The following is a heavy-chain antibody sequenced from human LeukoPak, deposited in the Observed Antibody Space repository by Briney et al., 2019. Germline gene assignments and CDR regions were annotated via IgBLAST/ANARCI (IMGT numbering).Heavy chain of an antibody. D-gene: IGHD6-13*01. CDR2: LTDSSGFT. J-gene: IGHJ6*02. CDR1: GFTFSDYH. CDR3: ARDLAADKRAMDV. V-gene: IGHV3-11*05. Sequence: GGSLRLSCVATGFTFSDYHMIWLRQAPGKGLEWLSYLTDSSGFTNYADSVEGRFTISRDNAKNSLYLQMNSLRADDTAVYYCARDLAADKRAMDVWGRGTTVTVSS.